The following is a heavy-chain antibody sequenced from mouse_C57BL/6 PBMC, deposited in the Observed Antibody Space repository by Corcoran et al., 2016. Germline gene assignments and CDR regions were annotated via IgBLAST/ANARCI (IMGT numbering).Heavy chain of an antibody. V-gene: IGHV1-76*01. J-gene: IGHJ1*03. CDR3: AGYGSSYGYFDV. D-gene: IGHD1-1*01. CDR1: GYTFTDYY. CDR2: IYPGSGNT. Sequence: QVQLKQSGAELVRPGASVKLSCKASGYTFTDYYINWVKQRPGQGLEWIARIYPGSGNTYYNEKFKGKATLTAEKSSSTAYMQLSSLTSEDSAVYFCAGYGSSYGYFDVWGTGTTVTVSS.